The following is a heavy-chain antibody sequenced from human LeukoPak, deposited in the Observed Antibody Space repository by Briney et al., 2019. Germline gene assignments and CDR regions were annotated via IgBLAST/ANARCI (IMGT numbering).Heavy chain of an antibody. CDR1: GGTFSSYA. D-gene: IGHD3-22*01. J-gene: IGHJ4*02. CDR3: AKDYYDSSGYFDY. Sequence: SSVKVSCKASGGTFSSYAITWVRQAPGQGLEWMGRIIPIFGTTNYAQKLQGRVTITTDESTSTAWMELSSLRSEDTAVYYCAKDYYDSSGYFDYWGQGTLVTVSS. CDR2: IIPIFGTT. V-gene: IGHV1-69*05.